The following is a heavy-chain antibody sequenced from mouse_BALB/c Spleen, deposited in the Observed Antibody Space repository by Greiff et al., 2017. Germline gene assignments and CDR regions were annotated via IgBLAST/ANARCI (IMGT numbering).Heavy chain of an antibody. CDR1: GFTFSSYT. J-gene: IGHJ4*01. V-gene: IGHV5-6-4*01. CDR3: TIYDYDAGYAMDY. CDR2: ISSGGSYT. D-gene: IGHD2-4*01. Sequence: EVKLVESGGGLVKPGGSLKLSCAASGFTFSSYTMSWVRQTPEKRLEWVATISSGGSYTYYPDSVKGRFTISRDNAKNTLYLQMSSLKSEDTAMYYCTIYDYDAGYAMDYWGQGTSVTVSS.